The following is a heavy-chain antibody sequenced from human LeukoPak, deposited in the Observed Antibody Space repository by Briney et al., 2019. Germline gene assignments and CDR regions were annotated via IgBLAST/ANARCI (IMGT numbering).Heavy chain of an antibody. V-gene: IGHV3-7*05. CDR2: IKQDGSEK. CDR3: ARDRVTMVRGVNYYFDY. J-gene: IGHJ4*02. CDR1: GFTFSSYW. Sequence: GGSLRLSCAASGFTFSSYWMSWVRQAPGKGLEWVANIKQDGSEKYYVGSVKGRFTISRDNAKNSLYLQMNSLRAEDTAVYYCARDRVTMVRGVNYYFDYWGQGTLVTVSS. D-gene: IGHD3-10*01.